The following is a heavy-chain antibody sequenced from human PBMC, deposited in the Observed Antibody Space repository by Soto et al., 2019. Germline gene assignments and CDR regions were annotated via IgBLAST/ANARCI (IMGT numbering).Heavy chain of an antibody. Sequence: EVQLVESGGGLVKRGGSLRLSCAASGFTFTYAWMSWVRQAPGKGLEWVGRIKSTTDGGTTEFAAPVKGRFIISRDESKNIIYLQMNRLNIEDTAVYYCTGWDNWHRSDYWGQGTLVTVSS. CDR2: IKSTTDGGTT. J-gene: IGHJ4*02. CDR1: GFTFTYAW. D-gene: IGHD1-1*01. V-gene: IGHV3-15*01. CDR3: TGWDNWHRSDY.